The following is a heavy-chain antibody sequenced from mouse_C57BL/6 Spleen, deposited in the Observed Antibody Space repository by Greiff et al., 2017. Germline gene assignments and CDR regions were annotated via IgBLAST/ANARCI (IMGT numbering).Heavy chain of an antibody. D-gene: IGHD3-3*01. J-gene: IGHJ2*01. CDR2: INPGSGGT. V-gene: IGHV1-54*01. Sequence: LVESGAELVRPGTSVKVSCKASGYAFTNYLIEWVKQRPGQGLEWIGVINPGSGGTNCNEKLKGKATLTADKSSSNAYLQLSSLTSEDSAVYFCGRGTPFDYWGQGTTLTVSS. CDR3: GRGTPFDY. CDR1: GYAFTNYL.